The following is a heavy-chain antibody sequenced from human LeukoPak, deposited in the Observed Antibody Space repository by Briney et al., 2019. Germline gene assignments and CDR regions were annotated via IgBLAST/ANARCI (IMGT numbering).Heavy chain of an antibody. D-gene: IGHD6-6*01. Sequence: SETLSLTCTVSGGSISSSSYYWGWIRQPPGKGLEWIGSIYYSGSTYYNPSLKSRVTISVDTSKNQFSLKLSSVTAADTAVYYCARDRFRMIAARLNEFLNWFDPWGQGTLVTVSS. CDR2: IYYSGST. CDR3: ARDRFRMIAARLNEFLNWFDP. V-gene: IGHV4-39*07. CDR1: GGSISSSSYY. J-gene: IGHJ5*02.